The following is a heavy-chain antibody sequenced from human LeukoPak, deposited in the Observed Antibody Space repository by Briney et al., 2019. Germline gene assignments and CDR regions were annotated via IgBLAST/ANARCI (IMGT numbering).Heavy chain of an antibody. D-gene: IGHD6-19*01. CDR2: LWFDGTNE. J-gene: IGHJ4*02. CDR3: ASQSSRATGWYALGY. Sequence: EAGGSLRLSCAASGFTFSSYGMHWVRQAPGKGLEWVAGLWFDGTNENYADSVKGRFTVSRDNSKSTLYLQVNSLRAEDTAIYYCASQSSRATGWYALGYWGQGALVTVSS. CDR1: GFTFSSYG. V-gene: IGHV3-33*08.